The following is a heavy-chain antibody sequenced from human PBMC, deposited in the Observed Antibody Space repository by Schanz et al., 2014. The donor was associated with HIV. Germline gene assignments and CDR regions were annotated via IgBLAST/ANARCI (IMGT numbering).Heavy chain of an antibody. Sequence: EVQLLESGGGLKHPGGSLRLSCAASGFTFSDYAMSWVRQAPGKGLEWVAGVSDNGASAYYADSVEGRFTISRDNSMNTLFLQMNSLRAEDTAVYYCVQDPEMDAITVYFTYWGQGTLVTVSP. V-gene: IGHV3-23*01. D-gene: IGHD3-16*01. CDR1: GFTFSDYA. J-gene: IGHJ4*02. CDR2: VSDNGASA. CDR3: VQDPEMDAITVYFTY.